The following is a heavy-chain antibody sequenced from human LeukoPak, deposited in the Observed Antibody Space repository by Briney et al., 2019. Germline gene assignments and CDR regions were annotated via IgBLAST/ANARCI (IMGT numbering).Heavy chain of an antibody. CDR3: ARDWDGFDI. CDR2: IYHSGST. V-gene: IGHV4-38-2*02. J-gene: IGHJ3*02. Sequence: SETLSLTCAVFGNSLSRSYYWGWIPQPPGKGLEWVGNIYHSGSTYYNPSLKSRLAISVDTSRNQFSLRLNSVTTADTAVYYCARDWDGFDIWGQGTVVTVSS. CDR1: GNSLSRSYY.